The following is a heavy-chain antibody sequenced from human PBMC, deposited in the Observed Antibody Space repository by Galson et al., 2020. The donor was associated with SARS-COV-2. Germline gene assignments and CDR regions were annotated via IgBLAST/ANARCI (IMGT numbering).Heavy chain of an antibody. Sequence: GESLKIPCAASGFTFSSYAIHWVRQAPGKGLEWVAVISYDGSNKYYADSVKGRFTISRDNSKNTLYLQMNSLRAEDMAVYYCSRDLVVVAATTLARRGQGALVPVSS. CDR1: GFTFSSYA. J-gene: IGHJ4*02. V-gene: IGHV3-30*01. CDR3: SRDLVVVAATTLAR. D-gene: IGHD2-15*01. CDR2: ISYDGSNK.